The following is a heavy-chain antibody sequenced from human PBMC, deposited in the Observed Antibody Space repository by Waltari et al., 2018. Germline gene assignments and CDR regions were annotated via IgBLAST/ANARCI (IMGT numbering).Heavy chain of an antibody. D-gene: IGHD5-12*01. CDR3: ARSRLATMTWGFDY. J-gene: IGHJ4*02. CDR1: AGTFRSYA. V-gene: IGHV1-69*01. Sequence: QVQLVQSGAEVKKPGSSVNVSCTASAGTFRSYALRCVRPAPGQGLEWMGGISPIFGTANYAQKFQGRVTSTADESTSTAYMELSSLRSEDTAVYYCARSRLATMTWGFDYWGQGTLVTVSS. CDR2: ISPIFGTA.